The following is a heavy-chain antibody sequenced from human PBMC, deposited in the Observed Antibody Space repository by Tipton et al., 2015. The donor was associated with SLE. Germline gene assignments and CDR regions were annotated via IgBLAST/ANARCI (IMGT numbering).Heavy chain of an antibody. V-gene: IGHV1-3*01. D-gene: IGHD1-26*01. J-gene: IGHJ3*02. CDR3: ARSTVGAPIGFDI. Sequence: QLVQSGAEVKKPGASVKVSCKASGYTFTSYAMHWVRQAPGQRLEWMGWINAGNGNTKYSQKFQGRVTITRDTSASTAYMELSSLRSEDTAVYYCARSTVGAPIGFDIWGQGTMVTVSS. CDR1: GYTFTSYA. CDR2: INAGNGNT.